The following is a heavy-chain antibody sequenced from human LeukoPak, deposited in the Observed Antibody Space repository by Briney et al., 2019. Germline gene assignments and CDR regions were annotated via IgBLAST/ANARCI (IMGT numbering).Heavy chain of an antibody. Sequence: GGSLRLSCAASGFTFRNAWMSWVRQAPGKGLEWVGRIKTKSDGGTTDYAAPVKGRFTISRDDSKKMIYLHMNSLKTEDTAVYYCTTESRFRLILDYWGQGALVTVSS. J-gene: IGHJ4*02. CDR2: IKTKSDGGTT. V-gene: IGHV3-15*01. CDR3: TTESRFRLILDY. D-gene: IGHD2-21*01. CDR1: GFTFRNAW.